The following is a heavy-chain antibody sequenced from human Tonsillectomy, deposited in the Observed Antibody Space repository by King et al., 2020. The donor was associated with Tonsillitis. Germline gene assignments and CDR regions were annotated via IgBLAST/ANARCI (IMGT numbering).Heavy chain of an antibody. Sequence: VQLVESGGGLVKPGGSLRLSCAASGFTFSSYSMNWVRQAPGKGLEWVSSIKSTSSYIYYADSVKGRFIISRDNSRNSLYLQMNSLRAEDTAVYYCARGVSSGWNLDLSLDYWGQGTLVTVSS. CDR3: ARGVSSGWNLDLSLDY. CDR2: IKSTSSYI. V-gene: IGHV3-21*01. D-gene: IGHD6-19*01. CDR1: GFTFSSYS. J-gene: IGHJ4*02.